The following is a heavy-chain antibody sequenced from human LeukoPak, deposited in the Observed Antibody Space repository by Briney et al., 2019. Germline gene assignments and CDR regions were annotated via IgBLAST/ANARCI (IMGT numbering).Heavy chain of an antibody. CDR3: ARDQLGGDPDDYYYYYMDV. CDR2: IRSKTYGGAI. D-gene: IGHD4-17*01. CDR1: GFFLGAYA. V-gene: IGHV3-49*03. Sequence: PGGSLRLSCTTSGFFLGAYAMSWFRQAPGKGLEWVGFIRSKTYGGAIEYAASVKGRFTISRDDSKGIAYLQMNSLKTEDTAVYYCARDQLGGDPDDYYYYYMDVWGKGTTVTVSS. J-gene: IGHJ6*03.